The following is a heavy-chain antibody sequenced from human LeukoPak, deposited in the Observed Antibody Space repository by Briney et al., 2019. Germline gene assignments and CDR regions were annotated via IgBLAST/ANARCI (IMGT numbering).Heavy chain of an antibody. D-gene: IGHD6-13*01. V-gene: IGHV3-21*04. CDR1: GFTFSSYS. CDR3: ARGTLKAAATDFDY. Sequence: GGSLRLSCAASGFTFSSYSMNWVRQAPGKGLGWVSSISSSSSYIYYADSVKGRFTISRDNAKNSLYLQMNSLRAEDTALYYCARGTLKAAATDFDYWGQGTLVTVSS. CDR2: ISSSSSYI. J-gene: IGHJ4*02.